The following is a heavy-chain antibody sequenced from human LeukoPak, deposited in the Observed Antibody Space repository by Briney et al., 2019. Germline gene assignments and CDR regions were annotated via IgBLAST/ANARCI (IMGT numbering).Heavy chain of an antibody. CDR2: IYYSGST. D-gene: IGHD3-10*01. CDR3: ARHYGSGSYYLNNYFDY. J-gene: IGHJ4*02. CDR1: GGSISSYY. V-gene: IGHV4-59*01. Sequence: SETLSLTCTVSGGSISSYYWSWIRQPPGKGLEWIGYIYYSGSTNYNPSLKSRVTISVDTSKNQFSLKLSSVTAADTAVYYCARHYGSGSYYLNNYFDYWGQGTLVTVSS.